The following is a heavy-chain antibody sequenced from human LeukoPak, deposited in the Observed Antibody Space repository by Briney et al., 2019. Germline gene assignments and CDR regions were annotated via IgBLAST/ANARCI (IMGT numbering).Heavy chain of an antibody. D-gene: IGHD2-15*01. V-gene: IGHV3-23*01. Sequence: GGSLRLSCAASGFTFSSFAINWVRQAPGKGLEWVSAISNNGGYTYYADSVQGRFTISRDNSKSTLCLQMNSLRAEDTAVYYCAKQLGYCSDGSCYFPYWGQGTLVTVSS. CDR1: GFTFSSFA. J-gene: IGHJ4*02. CDR2: ISNNGGYT. CDR3: AKQLGYCSDGSCYFPY.